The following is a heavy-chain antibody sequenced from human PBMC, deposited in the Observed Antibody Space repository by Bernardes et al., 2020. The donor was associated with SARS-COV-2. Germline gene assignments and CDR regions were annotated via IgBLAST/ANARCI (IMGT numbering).Heavy chain of an antibody. Sequence: GGSLRLSCAASGFTFSSYWMHWVRQAPGKGLVWVSGINSDGSTTRYADSVKGRFTISRDNAKNTLYLQLNSLRAEDTAVYYCARGHGSGWRGDYWGQGTLFTVSS. J-gene: IGHJ4*02. V-gene: IGHV3-74*01. CDR1: GFTFSSYW. CDR2: INSDGSTT. D-gene: IGHD6-19*01. CDR3: ARGHGSGWRGDY.